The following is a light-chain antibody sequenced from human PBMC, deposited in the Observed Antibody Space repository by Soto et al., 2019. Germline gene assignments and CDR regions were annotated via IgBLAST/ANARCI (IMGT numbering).Light chain of an antibody. J-gene: IGKJ1*01. CDR2: GAS. CDR3: QQDGSSPDT. CDR1: QSVSSSY. V-gene: IGKV3-20*01. Sequence: EIVLTQSPGTLSLSPGERATLSCRASQSVSSSYLAWYQQKPGQAPRLLIYGASSRATGIPDRFSGSGSGTDFTLTISRLEPADIEVYYCQQDGSSPDTFGQGTKVEIK.